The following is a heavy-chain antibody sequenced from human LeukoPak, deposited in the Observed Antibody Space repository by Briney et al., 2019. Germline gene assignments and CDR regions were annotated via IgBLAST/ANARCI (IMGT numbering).Heavy chain of an antibody. Sequence: GGSLRLSCAASGFTFDDYAMHWVRQAPGKGLEWVSLISGDGGSTYYADSVEGRFTISRDNSKDSLYLQMNSLRTEDTALYYCTKVARVTTVVTQSLDYWGQGTLVTVSA. J-gene: IGHJ4*02. V-gene: IGHV3-43*02. D-gene: IGHD4-23*01. CDR3: TKVARVTTVVTQSLDY. CDR1: GFTFDDYA. CDR2: ISGDGGST.